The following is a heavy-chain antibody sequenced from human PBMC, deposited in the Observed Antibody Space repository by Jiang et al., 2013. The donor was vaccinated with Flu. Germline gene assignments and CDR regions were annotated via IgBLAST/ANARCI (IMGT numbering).Heavy chain of an antibody. CDR2: IKQDGSEK. Sequence: GGGLVQPGGSLRLSCAASGFTFSSYWMSWVRQAPGKGLEWVANIKQDGSEKYYVDSVKGRFTISRDNAKNSLYLQMNSLRAEDTAVYYCASTGSGWYSGIFDYWGQGTLVTVSS. V-gene: IGHV3-7*03. CDR1: GFTFSSYW. CDR3: ASTGSGWYSGIFDY. J-gene: IGHJ4*02. D-gene: IGHD6-19*01.